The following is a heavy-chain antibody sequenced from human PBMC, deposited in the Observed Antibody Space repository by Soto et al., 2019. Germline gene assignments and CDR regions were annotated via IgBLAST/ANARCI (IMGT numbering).Heavy chain of an antibody. CDR1: GGSIISGGYY. J-gene: IGHJ4*01. CDR2: IYYSGST. CDR3: ARAGAGTLSDY. D-gene: IGHD6-13*01. V-gene: IGHV4-31*03. Sequence: SETLSLPSTVSGGSIISGGYYWSWLRLQQGKGLEWIGYIYYSGSTYYNPSLKSRVTISVDTSKNQFSLKLSSVTAADTAVYYCARAGAGTLSDYWGQGTLVTVSS.